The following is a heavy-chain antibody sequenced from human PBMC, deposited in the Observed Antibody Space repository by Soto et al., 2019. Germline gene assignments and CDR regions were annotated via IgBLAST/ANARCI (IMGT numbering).Heavy chain of an antibody. J-gene: IGHJ4*02. D-gene: IGHD3-10*01. CDR3: AKDGRGSGSHYNSFGY. Sequence: EVQLVESGGGLIQPGGSLKLSCAASGFTVGNNYMSWVRQAPGKGLEWVSLIYSTGTTKYADSVKGRFTVSRDNAKNTLYLQMNSLRAEDRDVYYWAKDGRGSGSHYNSFGYWGQGTLVTVSS. V-gene: IGHV3-53*01. CDR1: GFTVGNNY. CDR2: IYSTGTT.